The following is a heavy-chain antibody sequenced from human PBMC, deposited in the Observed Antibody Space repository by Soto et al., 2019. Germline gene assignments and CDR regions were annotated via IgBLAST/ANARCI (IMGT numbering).Heavy chain of an antibody. Sequence: QITLKESGPSLVKPTQTLTLTCTFSGFSLSTSGVGVGWIRQPPGKALEWLALIYWDDDERYSPSLRSRLTINKDVSTIPVVLTVTSMDPVGTATYYCAHTRDDKECDYWGQGTLVTVS. CDR2: IYWDDDE. V-gene: IGHV2-5*02. CDR3: AHTRDDKECDY. J-gene: IGHJ4*02. CDR1: GFSLSTSGVG.